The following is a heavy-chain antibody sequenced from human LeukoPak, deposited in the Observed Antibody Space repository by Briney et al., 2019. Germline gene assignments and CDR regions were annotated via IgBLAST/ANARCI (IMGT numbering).Heavy chain of an antibody. Sequence: GRSLRLSCAASRFTFSSYGMHWVRQAPSKGLEWVAVIWYDGSNKYYADSVKGRFTISRDNSKNTLYLQMNSLRAEDTAVYYCARGIAVAGTALDYWGQGTLVTVSS. J-gene: IGHJ4*02. D-gene: IGHD6-19*01. CDR3: ARGIAVAGTALDY. CDR2: IWYDGSNK. V-gene: IGHV3-33*01. CDR1: RFTFSSYG.